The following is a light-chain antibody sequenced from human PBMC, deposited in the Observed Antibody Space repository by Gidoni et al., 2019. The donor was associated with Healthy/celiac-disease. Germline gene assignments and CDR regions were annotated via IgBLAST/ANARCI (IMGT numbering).Light chain of an antibody. V-gene: IGLV1-44*01. CDR3: GAWDDSLKGVV. CDR1: SSNIGSNT. Sequence: QSVLTQPHSASGTPGQRVTISCSGSSSNIGSNTVSWYQQLPGTAPKLLIYTNSQRPSRVPDRFSASKSGTSASLAISGLQSEDEADYYCGAWDDSLKGVVFGGGTKLTVL. CDR2: TNS. J-gene: IGLJ2*01.